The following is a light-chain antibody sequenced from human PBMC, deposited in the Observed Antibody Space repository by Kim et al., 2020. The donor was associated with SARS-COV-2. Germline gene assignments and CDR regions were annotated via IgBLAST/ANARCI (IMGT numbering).Light chain of an antibody. J-gene: IGLJ1*01. CDR3: SSYIRGSTNYV. CDR2: EVS. CDR1: SSDVGGYKY. V-gene: IGLV2-14*01. Sequence: QSITISCTGTSSDVGGYKYVSWYQQHPGKAPKLVIYEVSNRPSGVSTRFSGSKSGNTASLTISGLQAEDEADYYCSSYIRGSTNYVFGTGTKVTVL.